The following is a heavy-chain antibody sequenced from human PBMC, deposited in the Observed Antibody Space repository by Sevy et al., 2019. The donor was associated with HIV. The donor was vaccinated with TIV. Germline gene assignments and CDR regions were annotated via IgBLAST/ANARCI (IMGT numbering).Heavy chain of an antibody. J-gene: IGHJ4*02. V-gene: IGHV3-30-3*01. D-gene: IGHD3-10*01. CDR1: GFTFSSYA. Sequence: GGSLRLSCAASGFTFSSYAMHWVRQAPGKGLEWVAVISYDGSNKYYADSVKGRFTISRDNSKNTLYLQMNSLRAEDTAVYYCARGRRGPRSSYFGYWGQGTLVTVSS. CDR2: ISYDGSNK. CDR3: ARGRRGPRSSYFGY.